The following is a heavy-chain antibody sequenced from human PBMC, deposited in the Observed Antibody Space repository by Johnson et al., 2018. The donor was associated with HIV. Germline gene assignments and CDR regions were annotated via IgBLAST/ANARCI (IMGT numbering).Heavy chain of an antibody. CDR2: ISGSGGST. CDR1: GFTFSSYA. CDR3: AKAGGIAAAGAFDI. V-gene: IGHV3-23*04. Sequence: VQLVESGGAVVQPGRSLRLSCAASGFTFSSYAMHWVRQAPGKGLEWVSVISGSGGSTYYADSVKGRFTISRDNSKNTLYLQMNSLRAEDTAVYYCAKAGGIAAAGAFDIWGQGTMVTVSS. D-gene: IGHD6-13*01. J-gene: IGHJ3*02.